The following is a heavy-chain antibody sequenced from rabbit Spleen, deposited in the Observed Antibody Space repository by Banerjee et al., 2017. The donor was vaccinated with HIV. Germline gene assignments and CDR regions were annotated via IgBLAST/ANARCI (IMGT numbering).Heavy chain of an antibody. V-gene: IGHV1S47*01. CDR1: GFSFGDRDV. Sequence: QEQLEESGGGLVKPKGSLTLTCKASGFSFGDRDVMCWVRQAPGKGLEWIGYIDPVFGITYYANWVNGRFSISRENAQNTVFLQMTSLTAADTATYFCARDTGTSFSSYGMDLWGQGTLVTVS. CDR3: ARDTGTSFSSYGMDL. CDR2: IDPVFGIT. J-gene: IGHJ6*01. D-gene: IGHD7-1*01.